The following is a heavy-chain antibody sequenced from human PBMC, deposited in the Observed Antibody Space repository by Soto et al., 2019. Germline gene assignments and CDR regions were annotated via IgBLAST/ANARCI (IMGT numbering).Heavy chain of an antibody. CDR3: ARSPRRVGGKWYLDY. D-gene: IGHD2-15*01. CDR2: ILHTGHT. CDR1: GDSFSSSNW. J-gene: IGHJ4*02. V-gene: IGHV4-4*02. Sequence: QVQLQESGPGLVKPSGTLSLTCGVSGDSFSSSNWWTWVRQPPGKGLEWLGDILHTGHTDYSPSLGNRVTISIDTSKKEFSLNLTSVTATDTAVYYGARSPRRVGGKWYLDYWGPGALVTVSS.